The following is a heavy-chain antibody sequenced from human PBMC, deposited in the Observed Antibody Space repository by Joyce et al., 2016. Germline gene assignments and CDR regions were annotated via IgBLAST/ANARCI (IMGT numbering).Heavy chain of an antibody. D-gene: IGHD6-19*01. CDR1: GGTFTNYA. CDR3: ATSDLMSVAGAGWFDP. V-gene: IGHV1-69*01. CDR2: IIPNFGTA. Sequence: QVQLVQSGAEVKKPGSSLKVSCTASGGTFTNYAINWVRQAPGQGLEWRGGIIPNFGTANYAQKFQGRVTITADESTSTVYMEVKNLRSEDTAVYYCATSDLMSVAGAGWFDPWGQGTLVTVSS. J-gene: IGHJ5*02.